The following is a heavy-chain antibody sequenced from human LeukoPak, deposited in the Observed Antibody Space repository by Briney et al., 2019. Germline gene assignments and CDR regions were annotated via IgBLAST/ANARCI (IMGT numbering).Heavy chain of an antibody. J-gene: IGHJ4*02. CDR2: IYYSGNT. D-gene: IGHD6-19*01. CDR1: GGSISSYY. Sequence: SETLSLTCTVSGGSISSYYWSWIRQPPGEGPEWIGYIYYSGNTNCNPSLKSRVTMSIDTSRNQFSVNLNSVTAADAAVYYCARVGSGSFDFWGQGTLVTVSS. V-gene: IGHV4-59*01. CDR3: ARVGSGSFDF.